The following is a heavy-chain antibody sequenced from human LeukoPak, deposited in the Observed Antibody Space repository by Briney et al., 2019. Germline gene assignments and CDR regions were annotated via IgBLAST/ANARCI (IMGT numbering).Heavy chain of an antibody. CDR2: INHSGST. V-gene: IGHV4-34*01. CDR1: GGSFSGYY. Sequence: PSETLSLTCAVYGGSFSGYYCSWIRQPPGKGLEWIGEINHSGSTNYNPSLKSRVTISVDTSKNQFSLKLSSVTAADTAVYYCARGVISSVDYWGQGTLVTVSS. J-gene: IGHJ4*02. CDR3: ARGVISSVDY. D-gene: IGHD3-10*01.